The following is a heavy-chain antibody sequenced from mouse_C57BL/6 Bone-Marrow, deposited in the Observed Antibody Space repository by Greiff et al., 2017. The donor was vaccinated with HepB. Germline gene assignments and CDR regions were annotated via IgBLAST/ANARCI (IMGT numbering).Heavy chain of an antibody. J-gene: IGHJ3*01. D-gene: IGHD1-1*01. V-gene: IGHV1-69*01. CDR3: ARSTYYGSSPFAY. CDR2: IDPSDSYT. CDR1: GYTFTSYW. Sequence: VQLQQSGAELVMPGASVKLSCKASGYTFTSYWMHWVKQRPGQGLEWIGEIDPSDSYTNYNQKFKGKSTLTVDKSSSTAYMQLSSLTSEDSAVYYCARSTYYGSSPFAYWGQGTLVTVSA.